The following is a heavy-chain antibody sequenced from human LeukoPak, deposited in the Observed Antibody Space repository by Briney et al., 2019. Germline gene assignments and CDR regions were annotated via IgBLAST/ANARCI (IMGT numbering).Heavy chain of an antibody. Sequence: GGSLRLSCAASGLTFSSSAMSWVRQAPGQGLEWVAAISDTGRLSYCADSANGRFTISRDNSKNTLSLQMNSLRAADTAVYYCAKGGLRDGYSYASWGQGTLITVSS. D-gene: IGHD5-24*01. CDR1: GLTFSSSA. CDR2: ISDTGRLS. CDR3: AKGGLRDGYSYAS. J-gene: IGHJ5*02. V-gene: IGHV3-23*01.